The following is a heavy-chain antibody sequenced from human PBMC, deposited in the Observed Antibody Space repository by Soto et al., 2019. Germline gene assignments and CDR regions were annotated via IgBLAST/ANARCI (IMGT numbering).Heavy chain of an antibody. Sequence: SETLSLTCTVSGGSISSSSYYWGWIRQPPGKGLEWIGSIYYSGSTYYNPSLKSRVTISVDTSKNQFSLKLSSVTAADTAVYYCARKGYCSGGSCYSIEDYYYYYYMDVWGKGTTVTVSS. CDR1: GGSISSSSYY. V-gene: IGHV4-39*01. D-gene: IGHD2-15*01. CDR2: IYYSGST. J-gene: IGHJ6*03. CDR3: ARKGYCSGGSCYSIEDYYYYYYMDV.